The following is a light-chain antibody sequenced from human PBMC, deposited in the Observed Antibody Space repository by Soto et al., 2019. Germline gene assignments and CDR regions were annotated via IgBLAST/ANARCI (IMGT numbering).Light chain of an antibody. V-gene: IGLV2-23*01. Sequence: ALTQPASVSGSPGQSITISCTGTSSDVGSYNLVSWYQHHPGKAPKLMIYEGSKRPSGVSNRFSGSKSGNTASLTISGLQAEDEADYFCCSYAGSNTFVFGTGTKVTVL. CDR1: SSDVGSYNL. J-gene: IGLJ1*01. CDR3: CSYAGSNTFV. CDR2: EGS.